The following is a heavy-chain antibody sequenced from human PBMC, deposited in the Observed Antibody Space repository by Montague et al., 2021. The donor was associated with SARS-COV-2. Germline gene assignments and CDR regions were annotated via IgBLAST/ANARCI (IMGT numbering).Heavy chain of an antibody. D-gene: IGHD5-18*01. Sequence: SETLSLTCTVSGGSISSYYWSWLRQPPEKALEWIGYIYSSGSTNSNPSLNSRVTISVDTSKNQFSLKLTSVTAADTAVYFCAREADSYPSGTQYFDLWGRGALVTVSS. J-gene: IGHJ2*01. CDR3: AREADSYPSGTQYFDL. V-gene: IGHV4-59*01. CDR2: IYSSGST. CDR1: GGSISSYY.